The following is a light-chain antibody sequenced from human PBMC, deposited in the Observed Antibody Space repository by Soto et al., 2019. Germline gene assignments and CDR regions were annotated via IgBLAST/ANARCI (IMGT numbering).Light chain of an antibody. V-gene: IGLV1-44*01. CDR2: SSD. CDR1: SSNIGSTT. Sequence: QSVLTQPPSASGTPGQRVTISCSGSSSNIGSTTVNWYRQLPGTAPQVLIYSSDQRPSGVPDRFSGSKSGTSASLAISGLQSEDEADYYCATWDDSLNGVVFGGGTQLTVL. J-gene: IGLJ2*01. CDR3: ATWDDSLNGVV.